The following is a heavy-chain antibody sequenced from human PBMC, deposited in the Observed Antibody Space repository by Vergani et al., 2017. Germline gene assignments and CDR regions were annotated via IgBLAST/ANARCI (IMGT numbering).Heavy chain of an antibody. Sequence: QVQLQESGPGLVKPSETLSLTCTVSGGSISSYYWSWIRQPPGKGLEWIGYIYYSGSTNYNPSLKSRVTMSLDTSTTQLSLKLNSLTAADTAVYYCARSSMGVTTFGYWGQGALVTVSS. CDR1: GGSISSYY. CDR3: ARSSMGVTTFGY. V-gene: IGHV4-59*12. J-gene: IGHJ4*02. D-gene: IGHD4-17*01. CDR2: IYYSGST.